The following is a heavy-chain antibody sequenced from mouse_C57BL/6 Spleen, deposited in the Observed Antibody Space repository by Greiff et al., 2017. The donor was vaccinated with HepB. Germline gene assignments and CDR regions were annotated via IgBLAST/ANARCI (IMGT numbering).Heavy chain of an antibody. V-gene: IGHV5-4*01. CDR2: ISDGGSYT. CDR3: AREGQLYYFDY. Sequence: EVKLVESGGGLVKPGGSLKLSCAASGFTFSSYAMSWVRQTPEKRLEWVATISDGGSYTYYPDNVKGRFTISRDNAKNNLYLQMSHLKSEDTAMYYGAREGQLYYFDYWGQGTTLTVSS. J-gene: IGHJ2*01. CDR1: GFTFSSYA. D-gene: IGHD4-1*02.